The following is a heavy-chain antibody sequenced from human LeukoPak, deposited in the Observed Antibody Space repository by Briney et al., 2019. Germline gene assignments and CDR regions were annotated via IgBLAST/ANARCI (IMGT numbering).Heavy chain of an antibody. CDR3: ARDLQASGFDP. D-gene: IGHD6-19*01. J-gene: IGHJ5*02. CDR1: GFTFSSYE. V-gene: IGHV3-48*03. Sequence: PGGSLRLSCAASGFTFSSYEMNWVRQAPGKGLEWISYISSSSNTMDYADSVKGRFTISRDNAKNSLHLQMNSLRAEDTALYYCARDLQASGFDPSGQGTLVTVSS. CDR2: ISSSSNTM.